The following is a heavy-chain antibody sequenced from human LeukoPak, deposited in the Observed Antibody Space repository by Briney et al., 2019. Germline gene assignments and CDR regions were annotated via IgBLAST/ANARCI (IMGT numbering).Heavy chain of an antibody. CDR1: GGSISSYY. Sequence: SETLSLTCTVSGGSISSYYWSWIRQPPGEGLEWIGYIYYSGSTNYNPSLKSRVTISVDTSKNQFSLKLSSVTAADTAVYYCAGSYYSSFDYWGQGTLVTVSS. V-gene: IGHV4-59*01. J-gene: IGHJ4*02. CDR3: AGSYYSSFDY. D-gene: IGHD1-26*01. CDR2: IYYSGST.